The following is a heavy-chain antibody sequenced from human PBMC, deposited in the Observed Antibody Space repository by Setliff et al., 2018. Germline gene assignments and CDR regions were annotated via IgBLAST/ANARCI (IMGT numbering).Heavy chain of an antibody. D-gene: IGHD1-1*01. V-gene: IGHV3-15*01. J-gene: IGHJ6*03. CDR1: GLTFSHAW. CDR2: IRSRNDGGTT. CDR3: TSAKLERRTGHHYYMDV. Sequence: GGSLRLSCAASGLTFSHAWMTWVRQSPGKGLEWVGRIRSRNDGGTTDHAAPVKGRFTFSRDDSKNTLYLQMNNLKTEDTATYYCTSAKLERRTGHHYYMDVWGKGTTVTVSS.